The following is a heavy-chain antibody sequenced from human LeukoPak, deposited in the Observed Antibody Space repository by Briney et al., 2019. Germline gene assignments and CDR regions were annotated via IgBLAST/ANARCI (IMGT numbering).Heavy chain of an antibody. V-gene: IGHV1-18*01. J-gene: IGHJ6*02. CDR1: GYTFTSYG. CDR2: ISAYNGNT. CDR3: ARSPPPKTGYRSSPLPYGMDV. D-gene: IGHD6-13*01. Sequence: GASVMVSCKASGYTFTSYGISWVRQAPGQGLEWMGWISAYNGNTNYAQKLQGRVTMTTDTSTSTAYMELRSLRSDDTAVYYCARSPPPKTGYRSSPLPYGMDVWGQGTTVTVSS.